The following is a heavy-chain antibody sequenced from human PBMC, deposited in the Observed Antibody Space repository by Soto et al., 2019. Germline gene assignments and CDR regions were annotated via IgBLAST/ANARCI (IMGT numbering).Heavy chain of an antibody. CDR1: GYTFRNYG. CDR3: ARVMSRYGSSSLLS. Sequence: QVQLVQSGAEVKKPGASVKVSCKTSGYTFRNYGITWVRQAPGQGLEWMGWLSAYTGDANYAQSRQGRVTMTTDTPTNTAYMEPRSLRSDDTAVYYCARVMSRYGSSSLLSWGQGTLVTVSS. D-gene: IGHD6-13*01. J-gene: IGHJ4*02. V-gene: IGHV1-18*01. CDR2: LSAYTGDA.